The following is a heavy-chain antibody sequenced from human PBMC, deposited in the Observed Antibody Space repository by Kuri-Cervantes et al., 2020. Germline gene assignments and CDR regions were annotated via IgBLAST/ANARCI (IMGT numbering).Heavy chain of an antibody. J-gene: IGHJ4*02. D-gene: IGHD3-22*01. V-gene: IGHV3-15*01. Sequence: GESLKISCAASGLTFSDDWMNWVRQAPGKGLEWVGRIKSKIDGGTIDYAAPAKGRFTISRDNSKNTLYLQMNSLEIEDTAVYYCTTDSNNYYDSGGYGYWGQGSLVTVSS. CDR3: TTDSNNYYDSGGYGY. CDR1: GLTFSDDW. CDR2: IKSKIDGGTI.